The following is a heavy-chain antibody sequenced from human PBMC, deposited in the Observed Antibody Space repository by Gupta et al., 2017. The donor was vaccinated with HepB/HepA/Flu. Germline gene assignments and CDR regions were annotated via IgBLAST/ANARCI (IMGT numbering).Heavy chain of an antibody. J-gene: IGHJ4*02. CDR2: MRPSSGNT. V-gene: IGHV1-46*01. Sequence: QVQLVQSGAEVKRPGASVKLSCQTSGYTFSNYYIHWMRQAPGQGLEWMGIMRPSSGNTQYAQKFRGRVTMTRDTSTGTVYMELSSLRYEDTAVYYCAREPNESYYFDYWGQGILVTVSS. CDR1: GYTFSNYY. CDR3: AREPNESYYFDY. D-gene: IGHD2-8*01.